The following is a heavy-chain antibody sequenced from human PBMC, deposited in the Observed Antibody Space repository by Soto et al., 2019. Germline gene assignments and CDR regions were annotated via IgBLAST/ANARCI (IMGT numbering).Heavy chain of an antibody. CDR1: GYSFTSYW. CDR3: ASALTVTIHPHDIDP. D-gene: IGHD4-17*01. V-gene: IGHV5-51*01. Sequence: PGGSLKISCKGSGYSFTSYWIGWVRQMPGKGLEWMGIIYPGDSDTRYSPSFQGQVAISADNSISTAYLHWTSLRASDTAVYYCASALTVTIHPHDIDPWGHGTLVTVSS. J-gene: IGHJ5*02. CDR2: IYPGDSDT.